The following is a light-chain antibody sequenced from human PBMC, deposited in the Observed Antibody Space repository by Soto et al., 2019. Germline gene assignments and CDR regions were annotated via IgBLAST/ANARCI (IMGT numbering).Light chain of an antibody. CDR2: GAS. Sequence: EIVLTQSPGTLSLSPGERATLSCRASHSVSSSYLAWYQQKPGQAPRLLIYGASSRATGIPDRFSGSGSGTDFTRTISSLEPEDFAVYYCQQYGSSPPITFGQGTRLEMK. J-gene: IGKJ5*01. CDR3: QQYGSSPPIT. CDR1: HSVSSSY. V-gene: IGKV3-20*01.